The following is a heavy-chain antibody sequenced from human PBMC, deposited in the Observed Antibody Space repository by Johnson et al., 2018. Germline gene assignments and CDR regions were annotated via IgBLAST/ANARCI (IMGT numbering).Heavy chain of an antibody. Sequence: VQLVESGGGLVQPGGSLRLSCAASGFTFNSYAMSWVRQAPGKGLEWVSAISGSGGSTYYADSVKGRFTIPRDNSKNTLYLQMNSLRAEDTAVYFCAKVVSSPLYYFYGMDVWGQGTTVTVSS. J-gene: IGHJ6*02. CDR3: AKVVSSPLYYFYGMDV. CDR1: GFTFNSYA. CDR2: ISGSGGST. D-gene: IGHD6-6*01. V-gene: IGHV3-23*04.